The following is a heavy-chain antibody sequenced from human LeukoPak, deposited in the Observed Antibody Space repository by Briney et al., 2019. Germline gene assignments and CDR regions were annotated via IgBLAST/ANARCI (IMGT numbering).Heavy chain of an antibody. J-gene: IGHJ6*02. CDR3: ARVSSRSYYGMDV. CDR2: IWYDGSNK. V-gene: IGHV3-33*01. CDR1: GFTFSSYG. Sequence: GRSLRLSCAASGFTFSSYGMHWVRQAPGKGLEWVAVIWYDGSNKYYADSVKGRFTISRDNSKNTLYLQMNSLRAEDTAVYYCARVSSRSYYGMDVWGQGTTVTVSS. D-gene: IGHD6-13*01.